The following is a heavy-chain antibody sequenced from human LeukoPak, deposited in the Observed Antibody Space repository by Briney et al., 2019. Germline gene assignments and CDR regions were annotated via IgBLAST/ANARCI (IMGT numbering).Heavy chain of an antibody. J-gene: IGHJ4*02. CDR3: ARDLALAHCSGGSCYELDY. CDR1: GYTFTSYY. D-gene: IGHD2-15*01. Sequence: ASVKVSCKASGYTFTSYYMHWVRQAPGQGLEWMGIINPSGGSTSYAQKFQGRVTMTRDTFTSTVYMELSSLRSEDTAVYYCARDLALAHCSGGSCYELDYWGQGTLVTVSS. CDR2: INPSGGST. V-gene: IGHV1-46*01.